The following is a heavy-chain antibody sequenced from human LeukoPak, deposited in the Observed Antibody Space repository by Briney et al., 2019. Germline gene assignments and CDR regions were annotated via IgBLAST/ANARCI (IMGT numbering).Heavy chain of an antibody. CDR3: AKDSLRGYSGYDPTPFDY. Sequence: XXXRGGSTYYADSVRGRFTISRDNSKNTLYLQMNSLRAEDTAVYYCAKDSLRGYSGYDPTPFDYWGQGTLVTVSS. V-gene: IGHV3-23*01. D-gene: IGHD5-12*01. J-gene: IGHJ4*02. CDR2: XXXRGGST.